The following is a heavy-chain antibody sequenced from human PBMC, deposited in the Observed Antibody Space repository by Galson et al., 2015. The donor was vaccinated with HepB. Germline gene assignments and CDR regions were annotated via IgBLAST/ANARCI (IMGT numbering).Heavy chain of an antibody. Sequence: CAISGDSVSSNSAAWNWIRQSPSRGLEWLGRTYYRSKWYNDYAVSVKSRITINPDTSKNQFSLQLNSVTPEDTAVYYCARDLYSSSSVDYYYYAMDVWGQGTTVTVSS. CDR2: TYYRSKWYN. V-gene: IGHV6-1*01. CDR1: GDSVSSNSAA. CDR3: ARDLYSSSSVDYYYYAMDV. D-gene: IGHD6-6*01. J-gene: IGHJ6*02.